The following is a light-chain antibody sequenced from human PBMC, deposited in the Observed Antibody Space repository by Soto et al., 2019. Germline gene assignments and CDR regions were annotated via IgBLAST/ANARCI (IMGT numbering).Light chain of an antibody. CDR3: QQRSSWPSLT. J-gene: IGKJ4*01. V-gene: IGKV3-11*01. CDR1: QSVGTY. Sequence: EIVLTQSPATLSLSPGERATLSCRATQSVGTYLAWYQQKPGQSPRLLIYDASSRATGIPARFSGSGSGTDFTFTISSLEPEDFAVYFCQQRSSWPSLTFGGGTKVEIK. CDR2: DAS.